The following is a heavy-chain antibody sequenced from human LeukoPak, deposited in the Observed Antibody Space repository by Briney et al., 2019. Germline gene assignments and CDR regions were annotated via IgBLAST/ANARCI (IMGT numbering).Heavy chain of an antibody. J-gene: IGHJ4*02. CDR1: GFTVSSNY. Sequence: GGSLRLSCAASGFTVSSNYMSWVRQAPGKGLEWVSVIYSGGSTYYADSVKGRFTISRDNSKNTLYLQMNSLRAEDTAVYYCARGRLWSGYDQGRDYWGQGTLVTVSS. V-gene: IGHV3-66*01. CDR3: ARGRLWSGYDQGRDY. D-gene: IGHD5-12*01. CDR2: IYSGGST.